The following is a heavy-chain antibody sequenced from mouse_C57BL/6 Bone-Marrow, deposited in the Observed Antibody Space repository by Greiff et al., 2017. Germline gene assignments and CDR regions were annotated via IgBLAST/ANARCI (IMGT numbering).Heavy chain of an antibody. J-gene: IGHJ4*01. CDR3: ARSYMAMDY. CDR1: GYTFTNYW. V-gene: IGHV1-64*01. CDR2: MHPNGGSP. Sequence: VQLQQPGAELVKPGASVKLSCKASGYTFTNYWMHWVKQRPGQGLEWIGMMHPNGGSPDYNEKFKSEATLSVDKPSSTAYMQLSSLTSEDSAVYYCARSYMAMDYWGQGTSVTVSS. D-gene: IGHD1-3*01.